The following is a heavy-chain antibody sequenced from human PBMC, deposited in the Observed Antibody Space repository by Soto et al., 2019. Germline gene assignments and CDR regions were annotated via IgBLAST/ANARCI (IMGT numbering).Heavy chain of an antibody. CDR2: ISGSGSTV. CDR1: GFSISCYE. V-gene: IGHV3-48*03. Sequence: LRLSCAASGFSISCYEMNWVRQAPGKGLEWVSYISGSGSTVYYADSVKGRFTISRDNAKNSVFLQINTLRVEDAAIYYCARNPSGQWVVTLYCDLWGQGTMVTVSS. CDR3: ARNPSGQWVVTLYCDL. D-gene: IGHD2-21*02. J-gene: IGHJ4*02.